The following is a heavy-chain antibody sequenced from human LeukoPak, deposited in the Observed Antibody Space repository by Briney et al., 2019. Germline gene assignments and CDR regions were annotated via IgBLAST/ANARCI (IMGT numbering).Heavy chain of an antibody. D-gene: IGHD3-10*01. V-gene: IGHV4-30-4*01. CDR1: SGSINSGDSY. Sequence: SETLSLTCTVSSGSINSGDSYWGWIRQPPGKSLEWVGYISYSGSRYYNPPLRGRVAMSRDTSKNQFSLKLDSVTAADTAVYYCARVPYGSGTYNFDYWGQGILVTVSS. CDR3: ARVPYGSGTYNFDY. J-gene: IGHJ4*02. CDR2: ISYSGSR.